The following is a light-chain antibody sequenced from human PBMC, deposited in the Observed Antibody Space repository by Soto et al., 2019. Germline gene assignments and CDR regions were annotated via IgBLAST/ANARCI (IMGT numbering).Light chain of an antibody. CDR3: GTWDSSLSAVV. J-gene: IGLJ2*01. Sequence: QSVLTQPPSVSAAPGQKVTLSCSGGSSNIGNNYVSWYQQLPGTAPKLLIYDNNKRPSGIPDRFSGSKSGTSATLGITGLQTGDEADYYCGTWDSSLSAVVFGGGTKLTVL. CDR2: DNN. CDR1: SSNIGNNY. V-gene: IGLV1-51*01.